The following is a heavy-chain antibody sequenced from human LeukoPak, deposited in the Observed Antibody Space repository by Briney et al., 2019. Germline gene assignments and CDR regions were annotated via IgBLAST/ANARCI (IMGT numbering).Heavy chain of an antibody. D-gene: IGHD3-3*01. CDR1: GGSISSGSYY. Sequence: SETLSLTCTVSGGSISSGSYYWSWIRQPAGKGREWIGRIYTSGSTNYNPSLKSRVTISVDTSKNQFSLKLSSVTAADTAVYYCARMYYDFWSGYPAYYFDYWGQGTLVTVSS. V-gene: IGHV4-61*02. CDR2: IYTSGST. J-gene: IGHJ4*02. CDR3: ARMYYDFWSGYPAYYFDY.